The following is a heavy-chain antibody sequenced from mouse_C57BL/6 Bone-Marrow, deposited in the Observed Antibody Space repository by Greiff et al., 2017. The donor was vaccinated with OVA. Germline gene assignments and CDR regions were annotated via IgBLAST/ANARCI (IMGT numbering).Heavy chain of an antibody. CDR2: INPSTGGT. D-gene: IGHD4-1*01. CDR1: GYSFTGYY. Sequence: VQLQQSGPELVKPGASVKISCKASGYSFTGYYMNWVKQSPEKSLEWIGEINPSTGGTTYNQKFKAKATLTVDKSSSTAYMQLKSLTSEDSAVYDCDRGGTSPFAEWGQGTLVTVS. V-gene: IGHV1-42*01. J-gene: IGHJ3*01. CDR3: DRGGTSPFAE.